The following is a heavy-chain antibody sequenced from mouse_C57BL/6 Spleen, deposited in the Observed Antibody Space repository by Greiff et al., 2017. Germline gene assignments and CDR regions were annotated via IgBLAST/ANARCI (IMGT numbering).Heavy chain of an antibody. CDR1: GYAFSSSW. Sequence: VMLVESGPELVKPGASVKISCKASGYAFSSSWMNWVKQRPGRGLEWIGRIYPGDGDTNYNGKFKGKATLTADKSSSTAYMQLSSLTSEDSAVYFCARGGYPWFAYWGQGTLVTVAA. CDR3: ARGGYPWFAY. J-gene: IGHJ3*01. V-gene: IGHV1-82*01. D-gene: IGHD2-2*01. CDR2: IYPGDGDT.